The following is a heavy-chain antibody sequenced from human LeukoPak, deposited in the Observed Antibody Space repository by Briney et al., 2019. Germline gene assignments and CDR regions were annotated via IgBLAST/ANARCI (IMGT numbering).Heavy chain of an antibody. Sequence: SSETLSLTCAVYGGSFSGYYWSWIRQPPGKGLEWIGEINHSGSTNYNPSLKSRVTISVDTSKNQFSLKLSSVTAADTAVYYCARGGFWSGYYSGIWFDPWGQGTLVTVSS. V-gene: IGHV4-34*01. CDR1: GGSFSGYY. J-gene: IGHJ5*02. CDR2: INHSGST. D-gene: IGHD3-3*01. CDR3: ARGGFWSGYYSGIWFDP.